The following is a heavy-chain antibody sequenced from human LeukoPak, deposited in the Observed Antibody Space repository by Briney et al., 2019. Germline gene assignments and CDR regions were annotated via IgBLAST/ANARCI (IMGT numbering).Heavy chain of an antibody. J-gene: IGHJ4*02. Sequence: ASVKVSCEVSGYTLTELSMHWVRQAPGKGLEWMGGFDPEDGETIYAQKFQGRVTMTEDTSTDTAYMELSSLRSEDTAVYYCATGDSGYDWGDFDYWGQGALVTVSS. CDR3: ATGDSGYDWGDFDY. CDR2: FDPEDGET. D-gene: IGHD5-12*01. CDR1: GYTLTELS. V-gene: IGHV1-24*01.